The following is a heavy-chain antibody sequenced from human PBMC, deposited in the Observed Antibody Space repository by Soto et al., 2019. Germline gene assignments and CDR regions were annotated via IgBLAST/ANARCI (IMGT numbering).Heavy chain of an antibody. CDR2: INAGNGNT. J-gene: IGHJ6*02. Sequence: ASVKVSCKASGGTFSSYAISWVRQAPGQGLEWMGWINAGNGNTNYSQKFQGRVTITRDTSASTAYMELSSLRSEDTAVYYCASEYCSGGSCYNYYYGMDVWGQGTTVTVSS. D-gene: IGHD2-15*01. CDR1: GGTFSSYA. CDR3: ASEYCSGGSCYNYYYGMDV. V-gene: IGHV1-3*01.